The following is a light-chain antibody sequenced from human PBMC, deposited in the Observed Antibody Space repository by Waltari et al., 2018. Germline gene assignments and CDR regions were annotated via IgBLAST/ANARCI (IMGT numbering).Light chain of an antibody. J-gene: IGLJ2*01. CDR2: DVS. Sequence: QSALTQPASVSGSPGQSITISCTGTSRDVGGYNYVSWYQQHPGKAPKLMIYDVSKRPSGVSNRFSGSKSGNTASLTISGLQAEDEADYYCCSYAGSSTSVFGGGTKLTVL. CDR3: CSYAGSSTSV. V-gene: IGLV2-23*02. CDR1: SRDVGGYNY.